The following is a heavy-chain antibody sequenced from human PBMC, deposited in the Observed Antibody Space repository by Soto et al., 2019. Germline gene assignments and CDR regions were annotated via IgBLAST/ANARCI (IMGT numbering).Heavy chain of an antibody. CDR1: GGTFSSYT. J-gene: IGHJ3*02. D-gene: IGHD6-6*01. V-gene: IGHV1-69*04. Sequence: SVKVSCKASGGTFSSYTISWVRQAPGQGLEWMGRIIPILGIANYAQKFQGRVTITADKSTSTAYMELSSLRSEDTAVYYCARDDSAARPEAHDAFDIWGQGTMVTVSS. CDR2: IIPILGIA. CDR3: ARDDSAARPEAHDAFDI.